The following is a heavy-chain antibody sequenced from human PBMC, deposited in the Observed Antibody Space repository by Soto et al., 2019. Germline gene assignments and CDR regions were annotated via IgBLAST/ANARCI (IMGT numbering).Heavy chain of an antibody. D-gene: IGHD3-10*01. CDR3: ARDPDYYGSGSLDY. J-gene: IGHJ4*02. CDR1: GFTFSSYS. Sequence: EVQLVESGGGLVKPGGSLRLSCAASGFTFSSYSMNWVRQAPGKGLEWVSSISNSSSYIYYADSVKGRFTISRDNAKNSLYLQMNSLRAEDTAVYYCARDPDYYGSGSLDYWGQGTLVTVSS. CDR2: ISNSSSYI. V-gene: IGHV3-21*01.